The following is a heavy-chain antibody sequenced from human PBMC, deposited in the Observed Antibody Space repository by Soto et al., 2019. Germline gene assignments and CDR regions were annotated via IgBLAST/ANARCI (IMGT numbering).Heavy chain of an antibody. J-gene: IGHJ4*02. V-gene: IGHV1-2*02. D-gene: IGHD1-26*01. CDR1: GYTLTGHY. CDR2: IGPESGAT. CDR3: GRGRSGQIVVFY. Sequence: GASVKVSCKASGYTLTGHYIHLVRQAPEQGPEWMGEIGPESGATRYAQKFQGRVTMTRDTSITTVYMELKDLSPDDTAVYYCGRGRSGQIVVFYWGQGTPVTVS.